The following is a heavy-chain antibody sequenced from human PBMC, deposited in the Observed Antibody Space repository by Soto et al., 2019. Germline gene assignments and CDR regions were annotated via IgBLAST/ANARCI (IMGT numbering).Heavy chain of an antibody. Sequence: GASVKVSCKASGYTFTSYGISWVRQAPGQGLEWMGWISAYNGNTNYAQKLQGRVTMTTDTSTSTAYMELRSLRSDDTAVYYCARDGYDFWSGNLYYYYMDVWGKGTTVTVSS. V-gene: IGHV1-18*01. CDR1: GYTFTSYG. J-gene: IGHJ6*03. CDR2: ISAYNGNT. D-gene: IGHD3-3*01. CDR3: ARDGYDFWSGNLYYYYMDV.